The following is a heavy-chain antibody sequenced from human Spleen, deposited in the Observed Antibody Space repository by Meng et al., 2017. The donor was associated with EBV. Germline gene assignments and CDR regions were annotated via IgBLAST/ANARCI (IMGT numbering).Heavy chain of an antibody. CDR1: GGSVSSGSYY. Sequence: QVQLQESVPGLVKPSETLSLTCTFSGGSVSSGSYYWSWIRQPPGKGLEWIGYIYYSGSTNYNPSLKSRVTISVDTSKNQFSLKLSSVTAADTAVYYCAGDVSGYYLWGQGTLVTVSS. J-gene: IGHJ4*02. D-gene: IGHD3-22*01. CDR2: IYYSGST. V-gene: IGHV4-61*01. CDR3: AGDVSGYYL.